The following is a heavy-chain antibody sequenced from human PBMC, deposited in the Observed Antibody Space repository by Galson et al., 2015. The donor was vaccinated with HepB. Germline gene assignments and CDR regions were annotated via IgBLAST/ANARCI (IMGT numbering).Heavy chain of an antibody. J-gene: IGHJ6*02. CDR3: AKVIQTYYYYGMDV. D-gene: IGHD2-21*01. CDR1: GFTFSNYG. CDR2: ISYDGNNK. V-gene: IGHV3-30*18. Sequence: SLRLSCAASGFTFSNYGMHWVRQAPGKGLEWVAVISYDGNNKYYADSVKGRFTISRDNSKNTLYLQMSSLRAEDTAVYYCAKVIQTYYYYGMDVWGQGTTVTVSS.